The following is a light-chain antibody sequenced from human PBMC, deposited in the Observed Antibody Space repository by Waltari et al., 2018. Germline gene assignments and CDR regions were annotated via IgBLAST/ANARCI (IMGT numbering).Light chain of an antibody. CDR2: YDN. V-gene: IGLV3-21*04. CDR3: QVSDSTADLVV. J-gene: IGLJ2*01. Sequence: SYVLTQPPSVSVAPGEPSRITCGGDHLGGHSVHWYQQKPGQAPVLVRYYDNNRPSGIPERFSGSNFGNTATLTSSRVEAGDEADYYCQVSDSTADLVVFGGGTKVTVL. CDR1: HLGGHS.